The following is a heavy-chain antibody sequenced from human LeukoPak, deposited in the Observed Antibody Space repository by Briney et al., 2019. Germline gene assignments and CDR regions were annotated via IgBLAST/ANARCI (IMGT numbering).Heavy chain of an antibody. CDR1: GYTFANSW. CDR2: IYPGDSNT. J-gene: IGHJ6*03. CDR3: ARLGETAMVENHYYYYMDV. V-gene: IGHV5-51*01. Sequence: GESLKTSCEGSGYTFANSWNGWARQMPGKGLEWRGIIYPGDSNTRYNPSFQDQVTISADKSINTSYLQWSRLKASDTAMYYCARLGETAMVENHYYYYMDVWGKGTTVTVSS. D-gene: IGHD5-18*01.